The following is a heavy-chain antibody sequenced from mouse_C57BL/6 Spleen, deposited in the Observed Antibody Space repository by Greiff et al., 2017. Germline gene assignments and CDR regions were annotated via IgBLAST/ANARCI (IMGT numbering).Heavy chain of an antibody. CDR2: INYDGSST. D-gene: IGHD2-5*01. V-gene: IGHV5-16*01. J-gene: IGHJ4*01. CDR1: GFTFSDYY. CDR3: ARGGYYSNYEADAMDY. Sequence: DVQLQESEGGLVQPGSSMKLSCTASGFTFSDYYMAWVRQVPEKGLEWVANINYDGSSTYYLDSLKSRFIISRDNAKNILYLQMSSLKSEDTATYYCARGGYYSNYEADAMDYWGQGTSVTVSS.